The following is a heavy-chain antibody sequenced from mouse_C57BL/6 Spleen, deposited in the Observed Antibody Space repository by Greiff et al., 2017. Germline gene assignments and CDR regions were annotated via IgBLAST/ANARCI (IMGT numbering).Heavy chain of an antibody. CDR3: ARGGSYYYGSSYYFDY. J-gene: IGHJ2*01. V-gene: IGHV1-59*01. D-gene: IGHD1-1*01. Sequence: QVQLQQPGAELVRPGTSVKLSCKASGYTFTSYWMHWVKQRPGQGLEWIGVIDPSDSYTNYNQKFKGKATLTVDTSSSTAYMQLSSLTSEDSAVYYCARGGSYYYGSSYYFDYWGQGTTLTVSS. CDR2: IDPSDSYT. CDR1: GYTFTSYW.